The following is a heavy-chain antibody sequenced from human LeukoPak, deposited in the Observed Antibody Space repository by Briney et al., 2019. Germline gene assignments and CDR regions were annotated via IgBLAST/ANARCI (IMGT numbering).Heavy chain of an antibody. J-gene: IGHJ5*02. CDR3: ARRITMVRGARNWFDP. CDR2: INPNSGGT. CDR1: GYTFTGYY. V-gene: IGHV1-2*02. D-gene: IGHD3-10*01. Sequence: ASVKVSCKASGYTFTGYYMHWVRQAPGQGLEWMGWINPNSGGTNYAQKLQGRVTMTTDTSTSTAYMELRSLRSDDTAVYYCARRITMVRGARNWFDPWGQGTLVTVSS.